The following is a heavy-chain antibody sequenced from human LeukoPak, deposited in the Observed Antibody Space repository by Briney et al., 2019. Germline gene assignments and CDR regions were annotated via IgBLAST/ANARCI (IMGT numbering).Heavy chain of an antibody. CDR1: GFRFGDYA. Sequence: GGSLRLSCTASGFRFGDYAMAWFRQSPGKGLEWVGVISSIAYGETNSNSIAYLQMNSLKTEDTAVYYCSRDGGLTLIFDYWGQGTLVTVSS. D-gene: IGHD3-22*01. V-gene: IGHV3-49*03. J-gene: IGHJ4*02. CDR3: SRDGGLTLIFDY. CDR2: ISSIAYGET.